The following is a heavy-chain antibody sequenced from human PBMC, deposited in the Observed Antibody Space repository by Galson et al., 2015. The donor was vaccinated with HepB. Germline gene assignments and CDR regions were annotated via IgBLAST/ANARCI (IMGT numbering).Heavy chain of an antibody. V-gene: IGHV3-23*01. CDR1: GFTFSSYA. Sequence: LRLSCAASGFTFSSYAMSWVRQAPGKGLEWVSAISGSGGSTYYADSVKGRFTISRDNSKNTLYLQMNSLRAEDTAVYYRAKPNSSGWYDHYYYGMDVWGQGTTVTVSS. CDR3: AKPNSSGWYDHYYYGMDV. CDR2: ISGSGGST. J-gene: IGHJ6*02. D-gene: IGHD6-19*01.